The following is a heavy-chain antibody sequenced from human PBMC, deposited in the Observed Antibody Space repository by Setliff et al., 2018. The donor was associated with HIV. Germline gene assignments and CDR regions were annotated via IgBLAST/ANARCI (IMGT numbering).Heavy chain of an antibody. CDR1: GGSISDNNYY. CDR2: ISHSANK. Sequence: SETLSLTCTVSGGSISDNNYYWGWIRQSPGKELEWIGGISHSANKYYNPSFRTGVTISVDMSKNQFFLNLDSVTAADTAVYYCARGGGYWSYFEFWGQGSPVTVSS. D-gene: IGHD2-21*02. CDR3: ARGGGYWSYFEF. J-gene: IGHJ4*02. V-gene: IGHV4-39*01.